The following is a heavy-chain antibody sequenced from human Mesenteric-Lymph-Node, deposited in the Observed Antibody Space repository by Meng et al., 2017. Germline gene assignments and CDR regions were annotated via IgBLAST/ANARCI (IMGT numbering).Heavy chain of an antibody. J-gene: IGHJ3*02. Sequence: GGSLRLSCAASGFTFSSYWMSWVRQAPGKGLEWVANIKQDGSEKYYVDSVKGRFTISRDNAKNSLYLQMNSLRAEDTAVYYCARVGYSGYDDAFDIWGQGTMVTVSS. V-gene: IGHV3-7*01. CDR3: ARVGYSGYDDAFDI. D-gene: IGHD5-12*01. CDR1: GFTFSSYW. CDR2: IKQDGSEK.